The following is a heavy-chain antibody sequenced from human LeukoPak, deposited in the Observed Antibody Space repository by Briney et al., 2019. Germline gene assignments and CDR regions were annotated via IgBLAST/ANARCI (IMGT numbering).Heavy chain of an antibody. CDR2: IYYRGST. Sequence: SETLSLTCTVSGGSISSTIYYWGWLRQPPGKGLEWIGSIYYRGSTYYNPSLKSRVPISVDTSKNQFSLKLSSVTAADTAVYYCARDSRSGWGNWFDPWGQGTLVTVSS. CDR3: ARDSRSGWGNWFDP. V-gene: IGHV4-39*07. CDR1: GGSISSTIYY. D-gene: IGHD6-19*01. J-gene: IGHJ5*02.